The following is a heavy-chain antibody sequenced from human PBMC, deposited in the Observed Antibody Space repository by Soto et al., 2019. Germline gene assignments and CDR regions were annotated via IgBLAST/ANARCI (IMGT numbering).Heavy chain of an antibody. V-gene: IGHV3-7*03. CDR1: GFTFSSYW. CDR3: ARHGIPIVATPPFDY. D-gene: IGHD5-12*01. Sequence: EVQLVESGGGLVQPGGSLRLSCAASGFTFSSYWMSWVRQAPGKGLEWVANIKQDGSEKYYVDSVKGRFTISRDNAKNSLYLQMNSLRAEDTAVYYCARHGIPIVATPPFDYWGQGTLVTVSS. CDR2: IKQDGSEK. J-gene: IGHJ4*02.